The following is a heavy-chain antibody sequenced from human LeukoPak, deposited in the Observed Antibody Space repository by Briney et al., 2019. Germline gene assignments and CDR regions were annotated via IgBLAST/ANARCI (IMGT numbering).Heavy chain of an antibody. Sequence: PGGSLRLSCAASGFTFSSYDFHWVRQGTGKGLEWVSSIGTGGNTYYLASVKGRFTISRDDSKNTLYLQMNSLKTEDTAVYYCTTTSDYGDHKRWGQGTLVTVSS. V-gene: IGHV3-13*01. D-gene: IGHD4-17*01. CDR2: IGTGGNT. CDR3: TTTSDYGDHKR. CDR1: GFTFSSYD. J-gene: IGHJ4*02.